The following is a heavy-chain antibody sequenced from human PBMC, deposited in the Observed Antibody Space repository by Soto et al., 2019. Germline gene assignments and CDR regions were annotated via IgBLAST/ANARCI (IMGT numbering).Heavy chain of an antibody. CDR2: VHHSKGT. V-gene: IGHV4-4*02. J-gene: IGHJ4*02. CDR3: ARGGDWAFDY. D-gene: IGHD2-21*02. Sequence: QVQLQESGPGLVKPSGTLPLTCDVSGDSISSDKWWSWVRQPPGKGLEWIGEVHHSKGTKYNPSLKSRVTISLDKSKNQFSLNLSSVTAADTAVYYCARGGDWAFDYWGQGTLVTVSS. CDR1: GDSISSDKW.